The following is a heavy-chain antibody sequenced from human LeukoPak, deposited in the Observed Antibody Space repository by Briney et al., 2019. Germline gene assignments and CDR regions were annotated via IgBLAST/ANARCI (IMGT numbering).Heavy chain of an antibody. V-gene: IGHV1-18*01. J-gene: IGHJ6*02. D-gene: IGHD2-2*01. CDR3: ARDCSSTSCLRDYCYYGMDV. Sequence: ASVKVSCKASGYTFTSYGISWVRQAPGQGLEWMGWISAYNGNTNYAQKLQGRVTMTTDTSTSTAYMELRSLRSDDTAVYYCARDCSSTSCLRDYCYYGMDVWGQGTTVTVSS. CDR2: ISAYNGNT. CDR1: GYTFTSYG.